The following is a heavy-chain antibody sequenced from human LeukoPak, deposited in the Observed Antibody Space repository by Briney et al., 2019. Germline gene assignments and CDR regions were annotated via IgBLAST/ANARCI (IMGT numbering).Heavy chain of an antibody. CDR3: ARVGLRGYYYGSGSYFPDY. V-gene: IGHV1-2*02. Sequence: ASVKVSCKASGYTFTGYYMHWVRQAPGQGLEWMGWINPNSGGTNYAQKFQGRVTMTRDTSIGTAYMELSRLRSDDTAVYYCARVGLRGYYYGSGSYFPDYWGQGTLVTVSS. J-gene: IGHJ4*02. CDR2: INPNSGGT. D-gene: IGHD3-10*01. CDR1: GYTFTGYY.